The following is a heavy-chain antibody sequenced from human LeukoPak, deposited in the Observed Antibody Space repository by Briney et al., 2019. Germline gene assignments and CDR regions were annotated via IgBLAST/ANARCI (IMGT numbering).Heavy chain of an antibody. D-gene: IGHD3-10*01. V-gene: IGHV3-48*03. Sequence: GGSLRLSCAASGFTFSSYEMNWVRQAPGKGLEWVSYISSSGSTIYYADSVKGRFTISRDNAKNSLYLQMNSLRAEDTAVYHCAPGGGAITMVDYWGQGTLVTVSS. CDR2: ISSSGSTI. CDR1: GFTFSSYE. J-gene: IGHJ4*02. CDR3: APGGGAITMVDY.